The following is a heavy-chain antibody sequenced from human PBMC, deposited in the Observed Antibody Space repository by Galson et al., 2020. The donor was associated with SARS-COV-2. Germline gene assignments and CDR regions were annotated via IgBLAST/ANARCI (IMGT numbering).Heavy chain of an antibody. CDR1: GYTFTSYA. D-gene: IGHD3-22*01. J-gene: IGHJ4*02. CDR3: ARDRVPSLRFDSSGYFDY. Sequence: ASVKVSCKASGYTFTSYAMHWVRQAPGQRLEWMGWINAGNGNTKYSQKFQGRVTITRDTSASTAYMELSSLRSEDTAVYYCARDRVPSLRFDSSGYFDYWGQGTLVTVSS. CDR2: INAGNGNT. V-gene: IGHV1-3*01.